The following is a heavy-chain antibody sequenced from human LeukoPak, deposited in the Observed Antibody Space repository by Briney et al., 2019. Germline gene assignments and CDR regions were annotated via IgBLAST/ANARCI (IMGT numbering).Heavy chain of an antibody. Sequence: PGGSLRLSCAASGFTFSNAWMSGVRQAPGKGLEWVGRMKSKTDGGTTDYAAPVKGRFTISRDDSKNTLYLQMNSLKTEDTAVYYCTTDSGSFSPYYYYYGMDVWGQGTTVTVSS. J-gene: IGHJ6*02. CDR3: TTDSGSFSPYYYYYGMDV. D-gene: IGHD1-26*01. CDR2: MKSKTDGGTT. V-gene: IGHV3-15*01. CDR1: GFTFSNAW.